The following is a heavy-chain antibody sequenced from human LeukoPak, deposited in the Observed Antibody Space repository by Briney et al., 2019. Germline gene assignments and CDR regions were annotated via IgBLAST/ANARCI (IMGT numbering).Heavy chain of an antibody. D-gene: IGHD4-17*01. CDR2: IYSGGTT. Sequence: GGSLRLSCAVSGFTVSSNYMSWVRQAPGKGLEWVSVIYSGGTTNYAGSVKGRFTISRDNSKNTLYLQMNTLRAEDTAVYYCASKLTTGYWGQGTLVTVSS. CDR1: GFTVSSNY. V-gene: IGHV3-66*01. CDR3: ASKLTTGY. J-gene: IGHJ4*02.